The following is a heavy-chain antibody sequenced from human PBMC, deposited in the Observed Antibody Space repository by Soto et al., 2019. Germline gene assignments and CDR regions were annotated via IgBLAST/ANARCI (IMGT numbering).Heavy chain of an antibody. V-gene: IGHV4-30-4*01. CDR2: IYYSGST. CDR3: ARADNYYGMDV. J-gene: IGHJ6*02. Sequence: LSLTCTVSGGSISSGVYYWRWIRQPPGKGLEWIGYIYYSGSTYYNPSLKSRVTISVDTSKNQFSLKLSSVTAADTAVYYCARADNYYGMDVWGQGTTVTVSS. CDR1: GGSISSGVYY.